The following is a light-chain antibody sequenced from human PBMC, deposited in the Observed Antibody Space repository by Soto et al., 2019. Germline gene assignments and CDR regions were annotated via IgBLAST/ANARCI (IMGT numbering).Light chain of an antibody. Sequence: QSVLTQPPSASGTPGQRVTISCSGSSSNIGGNTVTWYHHLPGTAPKVLIYNNDQRPSGVPDRVSGSKSGTSASLTISGLQSGDEADYYCAAWDDSLNGPIFGGGTKLTVL. CDR2: NND. V-gene: IGLV1-44*01. J-gene: IGLJ2*01. CDR3: AAWDDSLNGPI. CDR1: SSNIGGNT.